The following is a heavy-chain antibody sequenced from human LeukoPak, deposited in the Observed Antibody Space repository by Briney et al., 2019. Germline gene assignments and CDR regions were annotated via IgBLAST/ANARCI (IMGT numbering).Heavy chain of an antibody. CDR3: SRGRRDGYTGPWYFDL. Sequence: SETLSLTCAVYGGSFSGYYWSWIRQPPGKGLEWIGEFNYSGSTNYNPSLESRVTISVDTSKNQFSLKLSSVTAADTAVYYCSRGRRDGYTGPWYFDLWGRGTLVTVSS. V-gene: IGHV4-34*01. CDR2: FNYSGST. J-gene: IGHJ2*01. D-gene: IGHD5-24*01. CDR1: GGSFSGYY.